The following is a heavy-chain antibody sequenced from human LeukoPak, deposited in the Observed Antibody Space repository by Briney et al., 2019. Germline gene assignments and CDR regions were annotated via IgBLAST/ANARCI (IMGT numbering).Heavy chain of an antibody. D-gene: IGHD3-10*01. CDR3: ARVPRYGSGSSKFDY. J-gene: IGHJ4*02. CDR2: IYPGDSDT. CDR1: GYSFTSYW. V-gene: IGHV5-51*01. Sequence: GESLKISCKGSGYSFTSYWIGWVRQMPGKGLEWMGIIYPGDSDTRYSPSFQGQFTISADKSISTAYLQWSSLKASDTAMYYCARVPRYGSGSSKFDYWGQGTLVTVSS.